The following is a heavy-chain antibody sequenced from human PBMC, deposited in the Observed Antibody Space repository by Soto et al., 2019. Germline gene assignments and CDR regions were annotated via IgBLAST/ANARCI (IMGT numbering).Heavy chain of an antibody. D-gene: IGHD3-16*01. CDR3: VKGGEDITSPYGMDV. CDR2: ISSGGTYL. CDR1: GFTFRTHT. Sequence: GGSLRLSCAGSGFTFRTHTLVWVRQAPGKGLEWVSSISSGGTYLEYAHSVKGRFAISRDDAKDSVFLQMNSLKTDDTAVYYCVKGGEDITSPYGMDVWRQGTTVTVSS. J-gene: IGHJ6*02. V-gene: IGHV3-21*06.